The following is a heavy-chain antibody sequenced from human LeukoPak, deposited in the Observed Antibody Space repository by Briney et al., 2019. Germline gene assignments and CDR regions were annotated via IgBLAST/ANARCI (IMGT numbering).Heavy chain of an antibody. CDR3: ARLVVPATIGGWEWFDP. CDR2: IVVGSGNT. V-gene: IGHV1-58*01. J-gene: IGHJ5*02. CDR1: GFTFTSSA. Sequence: GASVKVSCKASGFTFTSSAVQWVRQARGQRLEWIGWIVVGSGNTNYAQKFQERVTITRDMSTSTAYMELSSLRSEDTAVYYCARLVVPATIGGWEWFDPWGQGTLVTVSS. D-gene: IGHD2-2*02.